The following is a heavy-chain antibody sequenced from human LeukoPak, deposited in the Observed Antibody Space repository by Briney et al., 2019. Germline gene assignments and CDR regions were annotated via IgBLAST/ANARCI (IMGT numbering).Heavy chain of an antibody. CDR3: AKGAVESLDYYFYMEV. V-gene: IGHV3-23*01. CDR2: ISGRSHST. CDR1: GFTFSSHA. D-gene: IGHD1-1*01. J-gene: IGHJ6*03. Sequence: GGSLRLSCTASGFTFSSHAMSWVRQAPGRGLEWVSGISGRSHSTFYADSVKGRFIISRDNSKNMLYIQMNSLRAEDTAVYYCAKGAVESLDYYFYMEVWGKGTTVTVSS.